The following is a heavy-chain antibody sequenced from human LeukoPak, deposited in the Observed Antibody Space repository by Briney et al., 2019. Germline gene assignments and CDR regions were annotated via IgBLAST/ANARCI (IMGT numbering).Heavy chain of an antibody. J-gene: IGHJ5*02. D-gene: IGHD6-25*01. V-gene: IGHV3-7*01. CDR3: ATYSSVNWFDP. CDR2: IKQDGSEK. Sequence: GGSLRLSCAASGFTFSSYAMSWVRQAPWKGLEWVANIKQDGSEKYYVDSVKGRFTISRDNAKNSLYLQMNSLRAEDTAVYYCATYSSVNWFDPWGQGTLVTVSS. CDR1: GFTFSSYA.